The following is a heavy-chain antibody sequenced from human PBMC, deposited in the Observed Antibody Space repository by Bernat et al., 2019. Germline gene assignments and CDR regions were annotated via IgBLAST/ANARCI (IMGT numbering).Heavy chain of an antibody. D-gene: IGHD2/OR15-2a*01. CDR2: ISAYNGNT. CDR3: ARVIEESNRGDYYYYMDV. V-gene: IGHV1-18*01. Sequence: QVQLVQSGAEVKKPGASVKVSCKASGYTFTSYGISWVRQAPGQGLQRMGWISAYNGNTKYAQKLQGRVTMTTDTSTSTAYMELRSLRSDDTAVYYWARVIEESNRGDYYYYMDVWGKGTTVTVSS. CDR1: GYTFTSYG. J-gene: IGHJ6*03.